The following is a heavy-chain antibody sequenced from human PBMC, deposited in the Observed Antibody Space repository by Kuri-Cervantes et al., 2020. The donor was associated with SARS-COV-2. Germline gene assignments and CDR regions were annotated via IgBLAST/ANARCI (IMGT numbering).Heavy chain of an antibody. CDR2: IHYSGST. V-gene: IGHV4-59*08. D-gene: IGHD3-3*01. J-gene: IGHJ3*02. CDR3: ARHGPGITIFGVVIINAFDI. Sequence: GSLRLSCTVSGGSISSYYWSWIRQPPGKGLEWIGYIHYSGSTNYNPSLKSRVTISVDTSKNQFSLKLSSVTAADTAVYYCARHGPGITIFGVVIINAFDIWGQGTMVTVSS. CDR1: GGSISSYY.